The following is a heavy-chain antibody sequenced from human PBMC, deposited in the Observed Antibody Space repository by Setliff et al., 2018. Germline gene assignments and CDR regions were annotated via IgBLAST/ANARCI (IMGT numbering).Heavy chain of an antibody. V-gene: IGHV3-48*03. J-gene: IGHJ6*02. D-gene: IGHD3-10*01. CDR3: AKLRTPGTGYYYYAMDV. CDR1: GFSLGSYE. CDR2: ISSSGTDM. Sequence: GGSLRLSCAASGFSLGSYEFNWVRQAPGKGLEWVSYISSSGTDMYYVDSVKGRFTISRDNAKNSLYLQMNSLRVEDTAVYYCAKLRTPGTGYYYYAMDVWGQGTTVTVSS.